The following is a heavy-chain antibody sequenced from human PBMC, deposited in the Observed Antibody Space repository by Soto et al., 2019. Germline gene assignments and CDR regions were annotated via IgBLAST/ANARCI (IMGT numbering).Heavy chain of an antibody. J-gene: IGHJ5*02. CDR1: CGSVSSESYY. D-gene: IGHD2-21*01. V-gene: IGHV4-61*01. CDR2: VENSGGT. Sequence: PSETLSLTCSVSCGSVSSESYYWSWIRQTPGKGLEWIGNVENSGGTKYNPSLKSRVTISVDTSKNQFSLKLSSVTGADTAVYYCARERGDSHWIDPWGQGTLVTVSS. CDR3: ARERGDSHWIDP.